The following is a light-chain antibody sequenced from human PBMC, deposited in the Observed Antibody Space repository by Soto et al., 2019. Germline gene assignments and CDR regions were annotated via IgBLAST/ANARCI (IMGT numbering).Light chain of an antibody. CDR1: SSNIGAGYD. V-gene: IGLV1-40*01. Sequence: VLTQPPSVSGAPGQRVTISCSGSSSNIGAGYDVQWYRQFPGTAPKLIIYANSDRPSGVPDRFSGSKSGTSASLAITGLQAEDEADYYCQSYDSSLIVSKVFGTGTKVTVL. J-gene: IGLJ1*01. CDR3: QSYDSSLIVSKV. CDR2: ANS.